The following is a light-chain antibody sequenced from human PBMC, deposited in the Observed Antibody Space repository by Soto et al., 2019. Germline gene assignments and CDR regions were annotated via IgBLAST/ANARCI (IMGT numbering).Light chain of an antibody. CDR3: QQYNNWPQT. J-gene: IGKJ1*01. CDR1: QSVSSSY. V-gene: IGKV3-15*01. Sequence: TQSPGTLSLSPGGRATLSCRASQSVSSSYLAWYQQKPGQAPRLLIYDASTRATGIPARFSGSGSGTEFTLTISSLQSEDFAVYYCQQYNNWPQTFGQGTKVDI. CDR2: DAS.